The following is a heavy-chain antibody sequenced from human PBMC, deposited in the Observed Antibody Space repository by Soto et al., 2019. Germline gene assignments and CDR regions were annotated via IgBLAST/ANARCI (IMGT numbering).Heavy chain of an antibody. J-gene: IGHJ4*02. CDR2: IYYSGST. CDR1: GVSISSGHDY. V-gene: IGHV4-39*01. D-gene: IGHD5-18*01. CDR3: AGVSGTYSSFLDY. Sequence: QLQLQESGPGLVKPSETLSLTCTVSGVSISSGHDYWGWIRQPPGKGLEWIGSIYYSGSTYYNPSLKSRVTISADTSKNQFSLRLSSVTAADTAVYYCAGVSGTYSSFLDYWGQGTLVTVSS.